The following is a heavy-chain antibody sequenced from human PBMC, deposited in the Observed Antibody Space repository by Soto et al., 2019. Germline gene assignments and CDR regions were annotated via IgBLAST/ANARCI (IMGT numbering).Heavy chain of an antibody. CDR1: GYTFTSYD. V-gene: IGHV1-8*01. CDR2: MNPNSGNT. J-gene: IGHJ6*02. Sequence: ASVKVSCKASGYTFTSYDINWVRQATGQGLEWMGWMNPNSGNTGYEQKFQGRVTMTRNTSISTAYMELSSLRSEDTAVYYCARWLPVRGYYGMDVWGQGTTGPVSS. CDR3: ARWLPVRGYYGMDV. D-gene: IGHD3-22*01.